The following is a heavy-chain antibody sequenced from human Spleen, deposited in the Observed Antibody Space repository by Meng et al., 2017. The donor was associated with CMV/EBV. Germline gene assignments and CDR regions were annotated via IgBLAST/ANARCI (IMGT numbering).Heavy chain of an antibody. CDR1: GYTFTRYG. J-gene: IGHJ4*02. CDR3: ARDFERYSHSSSLDY. V-gene: IGHV1-18*01. D-gene: IGHD6-13*01. Sequence: SGYTFTRYGISWVRQAPGQGLEWMGWISAYNGNTNYAQKLQGRVTMTTDTSTSTAYMELRSLRSDDTAVYYCARDFERYSHSSSLDYWGQGTLVTVSS. CDR2: ISAYNGNT.